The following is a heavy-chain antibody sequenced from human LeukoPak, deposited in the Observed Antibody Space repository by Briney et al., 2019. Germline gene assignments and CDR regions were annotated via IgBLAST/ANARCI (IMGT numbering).Heavy chain of an antibody. CDR1: GFTFSSYG. CDR2: ISHDGSNK. CDR3: VKEESTEAFDI. V-gene: IGHV3-30*18. Sequence: GRSLRLSCAASGFTFSSYGMHWVRQAPGKGLEWVAVISHDGSNKYYADSVKGRFTISRDNSKNTLYLQMNSLRAEDTAVYYCVKEESTEAFDIWGQGTMVTVSS. J-gene: IGHJ3*02.